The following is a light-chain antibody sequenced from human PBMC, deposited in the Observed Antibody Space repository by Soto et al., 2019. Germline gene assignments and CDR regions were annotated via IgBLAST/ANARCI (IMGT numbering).Light chain of an antibody. CDR2: KAS. V-gene: IGKV1-5*03. CDR3: QHYNSYSAA. CDR1: QTISSW. J-gene: IGKJ1*01. Sequence: DIQMTQSPSTLSGSVGDRVTITCRASQTISSWLAWYQQKPGKAPKLLIYKASTLKSGVPSRFSGSGSGTEFTLTISSLQPDDFAAYYCQHYNSYSAAFGHGTKVEL.